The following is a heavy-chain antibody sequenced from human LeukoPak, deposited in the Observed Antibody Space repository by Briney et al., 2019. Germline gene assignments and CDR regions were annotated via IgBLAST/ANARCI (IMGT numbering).Heavy chain of an antibody. D-gene: IGHD3-10*01. CDR2: ISSSSSYL. V-gene: IGHV3-21*01. CDR3: AREVYGSGSYYDY. J-gene: IGHJ4*02. Sequence: GGSLRLSCAASGFTFTYYSMNWVRQAPGKGLEWVSSISSSSSYLYYADSVKGRFTISRDNAKNTLYLQMNSLRAEDTAVYYCAREVYGSGSYYDYWGQGTLFTVSS. CDR1: GFTFTYYS.